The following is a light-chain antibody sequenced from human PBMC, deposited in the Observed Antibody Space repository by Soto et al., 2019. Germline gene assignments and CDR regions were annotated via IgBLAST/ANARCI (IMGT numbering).Light chain of an antibody. CDR1: QSVSSY. V-gene: IGKV3-11*01. CDR3: QQRSNWPVT. CDR2: DAS. Sequence: EIVLTQSPATLSLSPGEGATLSCRASQSVSSYLAWYQQKPGQAPRLLIYDASNRATGIPARFSGSGSGTDFPLIISSLAPEDFAVYYCQQRSNWPVTFGLGTKVEV. J-gene: IGKJ1*01.